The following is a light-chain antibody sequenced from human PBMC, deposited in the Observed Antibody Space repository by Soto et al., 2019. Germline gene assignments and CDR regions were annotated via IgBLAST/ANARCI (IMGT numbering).Light chain of an antibody. V-gene: IGKV3-15*01. CDR1: QSVSSS. CDR2: DTS. Sequence: EIVVTQSPATLSVSPGERVTLSCRASQSVSSSLAWYQQRPGQAPRLLIYDTSTRAAGISARFSGSGSGTEFTLTISSLQSEDFAVYFCLQYYNIPRTFGQGTKVEIK. CDR3: LQYYNIPRT. J-gene: IGKJ1*01.